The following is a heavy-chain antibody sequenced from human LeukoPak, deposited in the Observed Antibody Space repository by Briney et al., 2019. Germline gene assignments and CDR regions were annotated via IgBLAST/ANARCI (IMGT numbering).Heavy chain of an antibody. D-gene: IGHD3-10*01. Sequence: SETLSLTCTVSGGSISSYYWSWIRQPPGKGLEWIGYIYYSGSTNYNPSLKSRVTISVDTSKNQFSLKLSSVTAADAAVYYCARLVREYYYYMDVWGKGTTVTISS. J-gene: IGHJ6*03. CDR3: ARLVREYYYYMDV. V-gene: IGHV4-59*01. CDR1: GGSISSYY. CDR2: IYYSGST.